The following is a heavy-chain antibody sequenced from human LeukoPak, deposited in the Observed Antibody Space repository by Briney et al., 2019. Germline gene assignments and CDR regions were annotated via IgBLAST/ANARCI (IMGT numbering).Heavy chain of an antibody. V-gene: IGHV1-3*01. J-gene: IGHJ4*02. Sequence: ASVKVSCKASGYTFTSYAMHWVRQAPGQRLEWMGWINAGNGKTKYSQKFQGRVTITRDTSASTAYMELSSLRSEDTAVYYCARDPAWFGELGADYWGQGTLVTVSS. CDR1: GYTFTSYA. D-gene: IGHD3-10*01. CDR2: INAGNGKT. CDR3: ARDPAWFGELGADY.